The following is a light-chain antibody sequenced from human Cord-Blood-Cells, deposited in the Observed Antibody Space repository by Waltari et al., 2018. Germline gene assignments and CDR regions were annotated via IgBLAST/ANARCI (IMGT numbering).Light chain of an antibody. J-gene: IGLJ3*02. CDR2: KDS. Sequence: SYELTQPPSVSVSLGQMVRITCSGEALPKKYAYWYQQKPGQFPVLVIYKDSERPSGIPERFSGSSSGTIVTLTISGVQAEDEADYYCLSADSSGTYGVFGGGTKLTVL. V-gene: IGLV3-16*01. CDR3: LSADSSGTYGV. CDR1: ALPKKY.